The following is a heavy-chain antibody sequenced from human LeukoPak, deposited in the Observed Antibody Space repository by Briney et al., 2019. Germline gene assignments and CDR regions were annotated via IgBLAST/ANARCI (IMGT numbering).Heavy chain of an antibody. CDR1: GFTFSSYG. J-gene: IGHJ4*02. D-gene: IGHD6-19*01. Sequence: PGGSLRLSCAASGFTFSSYGMHWVRQAPGKWLEWVSSISSSSSYIYYADSVKGRFTISRDNAKNSLYLQMNSLRAEDTAAYYCARASVAVAGTFDYWGQGTLVTVSS. V-gene: IGHV3-21*01. CDR2: ISSSSSYI. CDR3: ARASVAVAGTFDY.